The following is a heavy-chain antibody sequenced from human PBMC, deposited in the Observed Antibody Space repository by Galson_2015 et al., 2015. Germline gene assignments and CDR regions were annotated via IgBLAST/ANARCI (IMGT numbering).Heavy chain of an antibody. D-gene: IGHD6-13*01. V-gene: IGHV5-10-1*01. CDR3: AQQGRDSSSWYGNYYYGTDV. Sequence: QSGAEVKKPGESLRISCKGSGYSFTSYWISWVRQMPGKGLEWMGRIDPSDSYTNYSPSFQGHVTISADKSISTAYLQWSSLKASDTAMYYCAQQGRDSSSWYGNYYYGTDVWGQGTTVTVSS. J-gene: IGHJ6*02. CDR2: IDPSDSYT. CDR1: GYSFTSYW.